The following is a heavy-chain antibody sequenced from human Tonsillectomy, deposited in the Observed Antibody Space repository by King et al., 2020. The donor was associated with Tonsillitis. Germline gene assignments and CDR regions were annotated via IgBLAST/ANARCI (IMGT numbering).Heavy chain of an antibody. D-gene: IGHD7-27*01. Sequence: VQLVESGGAWIQPGGSLRLSCAASGFTFSIYTMTWVRQAPGKGLEWVSVLTDSGSRTFYADSVRGRFTISRDNSKNTLFLQMNSLRDEDTAVYYCAKDQLTGDYDNYFDYWGQGTLVTVSS. CDR3: AKDQLTGDYDNYFDY. CDR2: LTDSGSRT. V-gene: IGHV3-23*04. CDR1: GFTFSIYT. J-gene: IGHJ4*02.